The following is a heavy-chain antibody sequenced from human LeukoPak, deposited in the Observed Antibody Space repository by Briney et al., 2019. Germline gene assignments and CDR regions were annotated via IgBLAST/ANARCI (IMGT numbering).Heavy chain of an antibody. D-gene: IGHD4-17*01. CDR1: GFTFSSYA. V-gene: IGHV3-30*04. CDR2: VSYDGSNK. Sequence: GRSLRLSCAASGFTFSSYAMHWVRQAPGKGLEWVAVVSYDGSNKYYADSVKGRFTISGDNSKNTLYLQMNSLRAEDTAVYYCAREGVTTGLLDYWGQGTLVTVSS. CDR3: AREGVTTGLLDY. J-gene: IGHJ4*02.